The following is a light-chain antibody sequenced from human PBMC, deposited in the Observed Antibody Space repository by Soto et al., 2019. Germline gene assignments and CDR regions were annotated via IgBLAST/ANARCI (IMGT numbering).Light chain of an antibody. Sequence: DIQMTQSPSSLSASVGDRVTITCRASQSISSYLNWYQQKPGKAPKLLIYAASSLQSGVPSRFSGSRSGTDFTLTISSLQPEDFATYYFQQSYSTPPLPFAGGPKVEIK. V-gene: IGKV1-39*01. CDR1: QSISSY. J-gene: IGKJ4*01. CDR2: AAS. CDR3: QQSYSTPPLP.